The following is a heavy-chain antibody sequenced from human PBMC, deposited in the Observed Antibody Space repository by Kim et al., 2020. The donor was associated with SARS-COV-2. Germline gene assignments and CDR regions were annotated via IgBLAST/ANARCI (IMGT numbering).Heavy chain of an antibody. J-gene: IGHJ4*02. D-gene: IGHD1-26*01. V-gene: IGHV3-30*18. Sequence: GGSLRLSCAASGFTFNTYGMHWVRQAPGKGLEWVAVISYDGNNKYYADSVKGRFTISRDNSKNTLYLQMNSLRIEDTAVYYCAKSFSGSYFGYDYWGQGTLVTVSS. CDR1: GFTFNTYG. CDR2: ISYDGNNK. CDR3: AKSFSGSYFGYDY.